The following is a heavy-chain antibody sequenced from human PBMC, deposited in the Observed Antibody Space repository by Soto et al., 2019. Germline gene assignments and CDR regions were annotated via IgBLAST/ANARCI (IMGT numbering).Heavy chain of an antibody. Sequence: EVQLVESGGGLVKPGGSLRLSCAASGFTFSSYSMNWVRQAPGKGLEWVSSISSSSSYIYYADSVKGRFTISRDNAKNSLYLQMNSLRAEDTAVYYWARDPLYSSPKVNWFDPWGQGTLVTVSS. V-gene: IGHV3-21*01. CDR2: ISSSSSYI. D-gene: IGHD6-13*01. J-gene: IGHJ5*02. CDR1: GFTFSSYS. CDR3: ARDPLYSSPKVNWFDP.